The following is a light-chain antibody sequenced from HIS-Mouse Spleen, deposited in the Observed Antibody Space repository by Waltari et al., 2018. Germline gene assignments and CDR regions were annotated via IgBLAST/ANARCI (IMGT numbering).Light chain of an antibody. Sequence: GQSITISCTGTSSDVGSHNLVSWYQQHQGKAPKLMFYEGSKRPSGVSNPFSGSKSGNTASLTISGLQAEDEADYYCCSYAGSSTWVFGGGTKLTVL. CDR1: SSDVGSHNL. CDR2: EGS. J-gene: IGLJ3*02. CDR3: CSYAGSSTWV. V-gene: IGLV2-23*01.